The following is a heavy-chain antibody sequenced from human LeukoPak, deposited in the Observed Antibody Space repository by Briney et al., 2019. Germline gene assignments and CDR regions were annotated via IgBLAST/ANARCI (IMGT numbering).Heavy chain of an antibody. CDR1: GGSFSGYY. Sequence: PSETLSLTCAVYGGSFSGYYWNWIRQPPGGGLEWIGEINHSGSTKYNPSLKSRVTISVDTSKNQISLKLSSVTAADTAVYYCASRKSGYYAYYMDVWGNGTTVTISS. D-gene: IGHD3-3*01. V-gene: IGHV4-34*01. J-gene: IGHJ6*03. CDR2: INHSGST. CDR3: ASRKSGYYAYYMDV.